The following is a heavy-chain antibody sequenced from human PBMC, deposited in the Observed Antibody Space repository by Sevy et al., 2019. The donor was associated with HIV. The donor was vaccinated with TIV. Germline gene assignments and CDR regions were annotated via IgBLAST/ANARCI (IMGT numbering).Heavy chain of an antibody. CDR1: GFTFSSYW. D-gene: IGHD3-22*01. J-gene: IGHJ4*02. CDR2: IKQDGSEK. Sequence: GESLKISCAASGFTFSSYWMSWVRQAPGKGLEWVANIKQDGSEKYYVDSVKGRFTISRDNAQNSLYLQMNSLRAEDTAVYYCARDHSLYDSSGYYVPVLDYWGQGTLVTVSS. V-gene: IGHV3-7*01. CDR3: ARDHSLYDSSGYYVPVLDY.